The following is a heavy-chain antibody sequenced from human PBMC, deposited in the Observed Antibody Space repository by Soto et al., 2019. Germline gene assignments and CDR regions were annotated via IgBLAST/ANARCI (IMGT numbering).Heavy chain of an antibody. V-gene: IGHV3-13*01. CDR2: IGTASDT. CDR3: ARVVSCSGRPCPHYYMDV. Sequence: PGGSLRPSCAASGFTFSRYDMNWVRQAAGKGLEWVSAIGTASDTYYPGSVKGRFTTSRVNAKNSLYLQMNSLRAEDTGVYYCARVVSCSGRPCPHYYMDVWGKGTTVTVSS. J-gene: IGHJ6*03. D-gene: IGHD2-15*01. CDR1: GFTFSRYD.